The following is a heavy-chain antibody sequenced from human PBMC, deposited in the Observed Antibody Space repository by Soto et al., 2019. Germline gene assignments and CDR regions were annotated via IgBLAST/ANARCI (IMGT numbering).Heavy chain of an antibody. CDR2: ISAYNGNT. Sequence: QVRLVQSGAEVKKPGASVKVSCKASGYTFTSYGISWVRQAPGQGLEWMGWISAYNGNTNYAQKLQGRVTMTTDTSTSTAYMELRSLRSDDTAVYYCARDSYLGAVAVAGTGDFDYWGQGTLVTVSS. J-gene: IGHJ4*02. V-gene: IGHV1-18*01. D-gene: IGHD6-19*01. CDR1: GYTFTSYG. CDR3: ARDSYLGAVAVAGTGDFDY.